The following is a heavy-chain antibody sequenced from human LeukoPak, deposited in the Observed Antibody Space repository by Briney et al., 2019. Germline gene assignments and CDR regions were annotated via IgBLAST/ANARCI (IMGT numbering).Heavy chain of an antibody. CDR2: IYYSGST. V-gene: IGHV4-39*01. J-gene: IGHJ4*02. Sequence: SETLSLTCTVSGGSISSSSYYWGWIRQPPGKGLEWIGSIYYSGSTYYNPSLKSRVTIPVDTSKNQFSLKLSSVTAADTAVYYCARQYDSSGYYHFDYWGQGTLVTVSS. CDR3: ARQYDSSGYYHFDY. CDR1: GGSISSSSYY. D-gene: IGHD3-22*01.